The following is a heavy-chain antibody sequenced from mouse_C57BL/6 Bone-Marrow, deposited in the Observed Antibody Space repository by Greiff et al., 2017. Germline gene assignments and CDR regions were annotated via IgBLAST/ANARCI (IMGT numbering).Heavy chain of an antibody. D-gene: IGHD1-1*01. CDR1: GFTFSSYA. CDR2: ISSGGDYI. V-gene: IGHV5-9-1*02. CDR3: TRDYYGSRGAFYYAMDY. Sequence: EVQVVESGEGLVKPGGSLKLSCAASGFTFSSYAMSWVRQTPEKRLEWVAYISSGGDYIYYADTVKGLFTISRDNARNTLYLQMSSLKSEDTAMYYCTRDYYGSRGAFYYAMDYWGQGTSVTVSS. J-gene: IGHJ4*01.